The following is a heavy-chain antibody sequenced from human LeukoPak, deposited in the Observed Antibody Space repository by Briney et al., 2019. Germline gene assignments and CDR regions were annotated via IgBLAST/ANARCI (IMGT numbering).Heavy chain of an antibody. V-gene: IGHV3-21*01. CDR3: ARGYDFWSGYYRQNWFDP. CDR2: ISSSSSYI. CDR1: GFTFSSYS. Sequence: PGGSLRLSCAASGFTFSSYSMNWVRQAPGKGLEWVSSISSSSSYIYYADSVKGRFTISRDNAKNSLYLQMNSLRAEDTAVYYCARGYDFWSGYYRQNWFDPWGQGTLVTVSS. D-gene: IGHD3-3*01. J-gene: IGHJ5*02.